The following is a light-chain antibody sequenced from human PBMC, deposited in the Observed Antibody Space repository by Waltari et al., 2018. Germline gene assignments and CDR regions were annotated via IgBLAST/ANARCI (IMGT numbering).Light chain of an antibody. CDR2: GKN. J-gene: IGLJ2*01. CDR1: SLRSYY. V-gene: IGLV3-19*01. Sequence: SSELTQDPAVSVALGQTVRITCQGDSLRSYYGSWYQQKPGQAPVLVIYGKNNRPSGISDRFSGSSSGNTASLTITGAQAEDEADYYCNSRDSSGNRVFGGGTKLTVL. CDR3: NSRDSSGNRV.